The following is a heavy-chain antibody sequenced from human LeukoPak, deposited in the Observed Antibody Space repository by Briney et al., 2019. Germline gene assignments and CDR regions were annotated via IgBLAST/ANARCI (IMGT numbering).Heavy chain of an antibody. CDR1: GFTFSSHW. V-gene: IGHV3-74*01. J-gene: IGHJ3*02. CDR3: ARGQLKMDTDAFDI. Sequence: GGSLRLSCAASGFTFSSHWMHWVRQVPGKGLVWVSRINGAGSSTTYAGSVKGRFTISRDNAKNSLYLQMNSLRIEDTAVYYCARGQLKMDTDAFDIWGQGTVVTVSS. CDR2: INGAGSST. D-gene: IGHD5-18*01.